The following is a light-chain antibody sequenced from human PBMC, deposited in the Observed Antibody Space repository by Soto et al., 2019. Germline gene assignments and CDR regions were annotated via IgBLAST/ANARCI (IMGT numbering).Light chain of an antibody. CDR1: SSDVGGYNY. V-gene: IGLV2-14*01. CDR2: GVT. J-gene: IGLJ1*01. Sequence: QSALTQPASVSGSPGQSITISCTGTSSDVGGYNYVSWYQQHPGKAPKLMIYGVTNRPSGVSSRFSGSRSGNTASLTISGLQAEDEAEYFCNSYTSSSTFVFGTGTRSPS. CDR3: NSYTSSSTFV.